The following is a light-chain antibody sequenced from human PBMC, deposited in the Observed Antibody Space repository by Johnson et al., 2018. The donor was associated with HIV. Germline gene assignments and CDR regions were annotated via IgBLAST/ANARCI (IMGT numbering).Light chain of an antibody. CDR1: SSNIGNNY. CDR2: ENN. Sequence: QSVLTQPPSVSAATGQKVTISCSGSSSNIGNNYVSWYQQVPGTAPKLLIYENNRRPSGIPDRFSGSKSGTSATLGITGLQTGDEADYYCGTWDSSLSGGVFGTGTKVTVL. J-gene: IGLJ1*01. CDR3: GTWDSSLSGGV. V-gene: IGLV1-51*02.